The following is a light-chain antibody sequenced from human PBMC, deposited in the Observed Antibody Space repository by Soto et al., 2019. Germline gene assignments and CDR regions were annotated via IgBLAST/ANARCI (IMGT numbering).Light chain of an antibody. V-gene: IGLV2-14*01. J-gene: IGLJ2*01. CDR3: SSYTSSSISGVV. Sequence: QSALTQPASVSGSPGQSITISCTGTSSDVGGYNYVSWYQQHPGKAPKLMIYDVSNRPSGVSNRFSGSKSGNTASLTISGLQAEDEADYYSSSYTSSSISGVVFGGGTQLTVL. CDR2: DVS. CDR1: SSDVGGYNY.